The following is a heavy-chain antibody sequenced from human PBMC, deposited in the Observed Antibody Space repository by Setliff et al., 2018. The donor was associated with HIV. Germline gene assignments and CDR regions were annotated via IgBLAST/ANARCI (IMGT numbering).Heavy chain of an antibody. Sequence: GGSLRLSCAASGLIFSSYEMNWVRQAPGKGLEWVSYISMSSHTSVIYSDSVKGRFTISRDNARNSFYLQMNSLRVDDTAVYFCARDKWASGFDFWGHGTLVTVSS. J-gene: IGHJ4*01. D-gene: IGHD1-26*01. CDR2: ISMSSHTSV. CDR1: GLIFSSYE. CDR3: ARDKWASGFDF. V-gene: IGHV3-48*03.